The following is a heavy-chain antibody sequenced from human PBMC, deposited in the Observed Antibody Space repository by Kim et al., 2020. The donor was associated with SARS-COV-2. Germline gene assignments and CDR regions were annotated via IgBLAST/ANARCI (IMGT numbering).Heavy chain of an antibody. Sequence: GGSLRLSCAASGFTFNNFNMHWVRQAPGRGLEWVALVSYDGSKKFYADSVKGRFTISRDNSNKTVSLQMDSLTVEDTALYYCTRDQGRLKGESVDYWGIGNLVSVSS. CDR3: TRDQGRLKGESVDY. D-gene: IGHD3-16*01. CDR1: GFTFNNFN. J-gene: IGHJ4*01. V-gene: IGHV3-30*04. CDR2: VSYDGSKK.